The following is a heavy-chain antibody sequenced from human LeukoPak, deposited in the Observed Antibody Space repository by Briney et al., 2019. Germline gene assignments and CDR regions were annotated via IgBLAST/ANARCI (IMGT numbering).Heavy chain of an antibody. D-gene: IGHD2-15*01. CDR2: INPSGGST. J-gene: IGHJ4*02. CDR3: ARASDIALVVAALDY. Sequence: GASVKVSCKASGYTFTSYYMYWVRQAPGQGLEYMGIINPSGGSTTYAQKVQGRVTMTRDTSTSTVYMELSSLRSEDTAVYYCARASDIALVVAALDYWGQGTLVTASS. V-gene: IGHV1-46*01. CDR1: GYTFTSYY.